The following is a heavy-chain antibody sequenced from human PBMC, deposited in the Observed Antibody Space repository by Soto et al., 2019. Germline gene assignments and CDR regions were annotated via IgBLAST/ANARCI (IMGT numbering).Heavy chain of an antibody. CDR1: GGSISSYY. D-gene: IGHD6-13*01. V-gene: IGHV4-59*08. J-gene: IGHJ4*02. CDR2: IYYSGST. CDR3: ARHSFGIAAEEKYFDD. Sequence: SETLSLTCTVSGGSISSYYWSWIRQPPGKGLEWIGYIYYSGSTNYNPSLKSRVTISVDTSKNQFSLKLSSVTAADTAVYYCARHSFGIAAEEKYFDDWGQGTLVTFSS.